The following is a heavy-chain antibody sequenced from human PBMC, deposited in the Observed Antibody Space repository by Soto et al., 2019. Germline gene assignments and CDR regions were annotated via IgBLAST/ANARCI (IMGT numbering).Heavy chain of an antibody. CDR2: IYSSGTT. V-gene: IGHV4-31*03. D-gene: IGHD3-9*01. Sequence: SETLSLTCSVSGASISSGLYYWHWIRQHPGKGLEWIGYIYSSGTTYYNPSLKSRVTISLDTSKNQFSLELTSVTAADTAVYYCARGTGYWGQGTLVTVS. J-gene: IGHJ4*02. CDR3: ARGTGY. CDR1: GASISSGLYY.